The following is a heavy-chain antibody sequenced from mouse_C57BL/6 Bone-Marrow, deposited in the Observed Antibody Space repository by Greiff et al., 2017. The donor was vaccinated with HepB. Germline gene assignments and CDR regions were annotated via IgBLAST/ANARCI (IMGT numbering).Heavy chain of an antibody. CDR2: ISDGSSYT. CDR1: GFTFSSYA. D-gene: IGHD2-3*01. Sequence: DVMLVESGGGLVKPGGSLKLSCAASGFTFSSYAMSWVRQTPEKRLEWVATISDGSSYTYYPDNVKGRFSISRDNAKNNLYLQMSHLKSEDTAMYYCAREEGIYDGYYSDYGGQGTTLAVSS. J-gene: IGHJ2*01. V-gene: IGHV5-4*01. CDR3: AREEGIYDGYYSDY.